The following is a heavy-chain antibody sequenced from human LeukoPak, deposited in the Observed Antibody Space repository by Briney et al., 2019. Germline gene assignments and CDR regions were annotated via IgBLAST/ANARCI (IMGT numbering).Heavy chain of an antibody. CDR2: IYYSGST. V-gene: IGHV4-39*01. Sequence: SETLSLTCTVSGGSISSSSYYWGWIRQPPGKGLEWIGSIYYSGSTYYNPSLKSRVTISVDTSKNQFSLKLSSVTAADTAVYYCASLCDTAMEYYFDYWGQGTLVTVSS. J-gene: IGHJ4*02. CDR3: ASLCDTAMEYYFDY. D-gene: IGHD5-18*01. CDR1: GGSISSSSYY.